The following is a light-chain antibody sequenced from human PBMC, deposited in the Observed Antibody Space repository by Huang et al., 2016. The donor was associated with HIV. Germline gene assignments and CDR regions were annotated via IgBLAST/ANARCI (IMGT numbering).Light chain of an antibody. J-gene: IGKJ3*01. CDR2: APS. CDR3: QQYNDFRST. CDR1: QIVSSH. V-gene: IGKV3-15*01. Sequence: ETVMTQSPVTLSVSPGDRASLSCRSSQIVSSHLAWYQQKPLQAPRLLIYAPSTRATGVPARFSGSGAGTEFTLTISTLQSEDSAVYYCQQYNDFRSTFGPGTRVEIK.